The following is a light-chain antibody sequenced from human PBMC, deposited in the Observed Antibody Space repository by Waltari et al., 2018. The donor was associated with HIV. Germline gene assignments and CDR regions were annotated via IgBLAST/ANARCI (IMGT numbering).Light chain of an antibody. CDR1: QAVGSY. Sequence: IQLTQSPSFLSASVGDRVRITCRATQAVGSYLAWYQKKPGKAPNLFIYAVSVLQSGVPSRFSGSGSGTEFTLSISGLQPEDLATYYCQQLKTYPVTFGGGTKVDSK. J-gene: IGKJ4*01. CDR2: AVS. V-gene: IGKV1-9*01. CDR3: QQLKTYPVT.